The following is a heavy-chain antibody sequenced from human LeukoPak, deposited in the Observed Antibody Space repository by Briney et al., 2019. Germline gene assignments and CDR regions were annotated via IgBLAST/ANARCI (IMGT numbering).Heavy chain of an antibody. J-gene: IGHJ4*02. V-gene: IGHV4-4*07. CDR2: MYASGNT. Sequence: SETLSLTCTVSGSSISGYYWTWIRQPAGKGLEWIGHMYASGNTNYNPSLNSRVTMSVDTSKNQFSLNLRSVTAADTAVYYCARQSSGYYYFDYWGQGTLVTVSS. CDR1: GSSISGYY. D-gene: IGHD3-22*01. CDR3: ARQSSGYYYFDY.